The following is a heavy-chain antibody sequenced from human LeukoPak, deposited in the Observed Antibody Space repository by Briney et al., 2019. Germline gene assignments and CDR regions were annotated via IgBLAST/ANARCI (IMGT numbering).Heavy chain of an antibody. V-gene: IGHV3-49*04. D-gene: IGHD6-13*01. J-gene: IGHJ5*02. CDR3: TRVNFIAAAGKNAPNWFDP. Sequence: SGGSLRLSCTASGFTFGDYAMSWVRQAPGKGLEWVGFIRSKAYGGTTEYAASVKGRFTISRDDSKSIAYLQMNSLKTEDTAVYYCTRVNFIAAAGKNAPNWFDPWGQGTLVTVSS. CDR2: IRSKAYGGTT. CDR1: GFTFGDYA.